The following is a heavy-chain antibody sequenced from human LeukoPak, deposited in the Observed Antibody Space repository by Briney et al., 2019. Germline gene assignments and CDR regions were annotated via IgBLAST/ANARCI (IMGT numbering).Heavy chain of an antibody. V-gene: IGHV3-21*01. Sequence: GGSLRLSCAASGFTFSSYSMNWVRQAPGKGLEWVSSISSSSSYIYYADSVKGRFTISRDNAKNSLYLQMNSLRAEDTAVYYCARAFLWPGICYFDYWGQGTLVTVSS. D-gene: IGHD1-26*01. CDR3: ARAFLWPGICYFDY. CDR1: GFTFSSYS. CDR2: ISSSSSYI. J-gene: IGHJ4*02.